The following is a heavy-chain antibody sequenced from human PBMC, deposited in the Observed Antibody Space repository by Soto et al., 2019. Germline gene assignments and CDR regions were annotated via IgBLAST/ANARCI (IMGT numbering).Heavy chain of an antibody. CDR2: ISAYNGNT. CDR3: ARQLKLAYFDY. CDR1: GYTFTSYG. Sequence: ASVKVSCKASGYTFTSYGISWVRQAPGQGLEWMGWISAYNGNTIYAQKLQGRVTMTTDTSTSTAYMELRSLRSDDTAVYYWARQLKLAYFDYWGQGTLVTVSS. J-gene: IGHJ4*02. V-gene: IGHV1-18*01. D-gene: IGHD1-1*01.